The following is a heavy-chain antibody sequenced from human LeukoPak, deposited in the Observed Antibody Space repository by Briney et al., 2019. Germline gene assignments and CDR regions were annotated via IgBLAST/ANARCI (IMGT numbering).Heavy chain of an antibody. CDR3: ARGEQWLDS. V-gene: IGHV3-20*04. Sequence: GGSLRLSCTASGFTFDNYGMTWVRQAPGKALEWVYGLNWNGESTGYGDSVRGRFTISRDNAKDSLFLQMDSLRVEDTAFYFCARGEQWLDSWGRGTLVTVSS. CDR1: GFTFDNYG. D-gene: IGHD6-19*01. J-gene: IGHJ4*02. CDR2: LNWNGEST.